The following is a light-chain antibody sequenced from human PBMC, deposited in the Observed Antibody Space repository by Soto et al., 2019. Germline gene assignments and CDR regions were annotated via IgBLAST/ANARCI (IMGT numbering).Light chain of an antibody. J-gene: IGKJ1*01. CDR3: QQYGSSPRP. Sequence: EIVLTQSPGTLSLSPGERAILSCRASQSVSSSYLAWYRQKPGQAPSLLIYGASSRATGIPDRFSGSGSGTDFTLTISRLEPEDFAVNYCQQYGSSPRPFGQGTQVEMK. V-gene: IGKV3-20*01. CDR2: GAS. CDR1: QSVSSSY.